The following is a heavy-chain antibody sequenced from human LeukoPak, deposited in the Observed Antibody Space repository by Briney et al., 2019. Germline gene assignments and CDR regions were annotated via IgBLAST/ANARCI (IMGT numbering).Heavy chain of an antibody. D-gene: IGHD6-13*01. CDR1: GYSFTSYW. Sequence: GESLKISCKGSGYSFTSYWIGWVLQMPGKGLEWMGIIYPGDSDTRYSPSFQGQVTISADKSISTAYLQWSSLKASDTAMYYCARHHSSSWSTFDYWGQGTLVTVSS. CDR3: ARHHSSSWSTFDY. V-gene: IGHV5-51*01. CDR2: IYPGDSDT. J-gene: IGHJ4*02.